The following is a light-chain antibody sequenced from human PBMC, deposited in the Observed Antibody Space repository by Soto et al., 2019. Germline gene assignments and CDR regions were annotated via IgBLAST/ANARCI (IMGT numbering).Light chain of an antibody. CDR2: DAS. CDR1: HSVRSS. J-gene: IGKJ1*01. V-gene: IGKV3-15*01. Sequence: EIVMTQSPGTLSVSPGERATLFCRASHSVRSSLAWYQQKPGQAPRLFIYDASTRATGIPARFSGSGSGTEFTLTISSLQSEDFAVYYCQQYASWPEPFGQRTKVDIX. CDR3: QQYASWPEP.